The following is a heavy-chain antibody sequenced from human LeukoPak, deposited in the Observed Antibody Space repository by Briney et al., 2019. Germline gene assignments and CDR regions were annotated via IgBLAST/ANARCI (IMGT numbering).Heavy chain of an antibody. D-gene: IGHD2-8*01. CDR2: IYYNGFT. CDR1: SGSISTHY. Sequence: SETLSLTCTVSSGSISTHYWNWLRQPPGQGLEWIGYIYYNGFTNYSASLKSRVTLSVDPSKNQFSLKLSSVTAADTAVYYFARAPPRYCANGICYTSQFDSWGQGTLVTVSS. V-gene: IGHV4-59*11. J-gene: IGHJ4*02. CDR3: ARAPPRYCANGICYTSQFDS.